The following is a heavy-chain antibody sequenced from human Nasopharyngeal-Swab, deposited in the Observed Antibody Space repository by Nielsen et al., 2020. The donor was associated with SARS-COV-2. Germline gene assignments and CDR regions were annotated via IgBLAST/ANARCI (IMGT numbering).Heavy chain of an antibody. CDR2: ISYDGSNK. CDR3: AKDKKARGDSSRWTTDY. D-gene: IGHD6-13*01. J-gene: IGHJ4*02. Sequence: VRQAPGKGLEWVAVISYDGSNKYYADSVKGRFTISRDNSKNTLYLQMNSLRAEDTAVYYCAKDKKARGDSSRWTTDYWGQGTLVTVSS. V-gene: IGHV3-30*18.